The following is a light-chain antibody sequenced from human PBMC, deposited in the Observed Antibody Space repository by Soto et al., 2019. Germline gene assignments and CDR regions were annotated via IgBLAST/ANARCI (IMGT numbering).Light chain of an antibody. Sequence: DIQMTQSPSSLSASVGDRVTITCRASQRISTYLNWYQQKPGNAPKLLIYDASRLQSGVPSRFSGSGSGTDFTLTISGLQPDDFATYYCQQNDISPRTFGQGTKVETK. CDR3: QQNDISPRT. CDR2: DAS. CDR1: QRISTY. V-gene: IGKV1-39*01. J-gene: IGKJ1*01.